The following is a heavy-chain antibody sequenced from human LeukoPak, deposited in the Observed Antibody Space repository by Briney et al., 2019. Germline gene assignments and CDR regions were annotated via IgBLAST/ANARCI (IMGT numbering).Heavy chain of an antibody. Sequence: PSETLSPTCTVSGGSISRGSYYWSWIRQPAGKGLEWIGRIYTSGSTNYNPSLKSRVTISVDTSKNQFSLKLSSVTAADTAVYYCARYSYGEMTWGQGTLVTVSS. CDR1: GGSISRGSYY. CDR2: IYTSGST. J-gene: IGHJ5*02. D-gene: IGHD5-18*01. V-gene: IGHV4-61*02. CDR3: ARYSYGEMT.